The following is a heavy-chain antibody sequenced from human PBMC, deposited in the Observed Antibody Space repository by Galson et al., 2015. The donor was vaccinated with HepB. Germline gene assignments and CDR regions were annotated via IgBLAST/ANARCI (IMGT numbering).Heavy chain of an antibody. CDR3: AKDVSHDDRYEFWSGFPYYGMDV. Sequence: SLRLSCAASGFTFSSYGMHWVRQAPGKGLEWLAVISYDGSNKYYGDSVKGRCTISRDNSKNTLYLQMNSLRAEDTAVYYCAKDVSHDDRYEFWSGFPYYGMDVWGQGTTVTVSS. D-gene: IGHD3-3*01. CDR2: ISYDGSNK. V-gene: IGHV3-30*18. J-gene: IGHJ6*02. CDR1: GFTFSSYG.